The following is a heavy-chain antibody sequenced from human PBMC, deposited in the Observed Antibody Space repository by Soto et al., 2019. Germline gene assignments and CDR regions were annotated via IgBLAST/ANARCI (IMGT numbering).Heavy chain of an antibody. D-gene: IGHD3-16*01. CDR1: GFTFSSYE. J-gene: IGHJ6*02. CDR2: ISSSGSTI. V-gene: IGHV3-48*03. CDR3: ARDLGDYYYYGMDV. Sequence: LRLSCAASGFTFSSYEMNWVRQAPGKGLEWVSYISSSGSTIYYADSVKGRFTISRDNAKNSLYLQMNSLGAEDTAVYYCARDLGDYYYYGMDVWGQGTTVTVSS.